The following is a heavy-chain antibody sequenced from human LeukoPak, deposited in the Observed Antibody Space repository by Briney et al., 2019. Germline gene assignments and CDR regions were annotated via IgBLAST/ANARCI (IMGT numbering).Heavy chain of an antibody. CDR1: GFTFSSYS. D-gene: IGHD3-10*01. CDR3: AKNYGSGSSVKYYYCMDV. Sequence: GGSLRLSCTASGFTFSSYSMNWVRQAPGKGLEWVSVIYSGGSTYYADSVKGRFTISRDNSKNTLYLQMNSLRAEDSAVYYCAKNYGSGSSVKYYYCMDVWGKGTTVTVSS. J-gene: IGHJ6*03. V-gene: IGHV3-53*01. CDR2: IYSGGST.